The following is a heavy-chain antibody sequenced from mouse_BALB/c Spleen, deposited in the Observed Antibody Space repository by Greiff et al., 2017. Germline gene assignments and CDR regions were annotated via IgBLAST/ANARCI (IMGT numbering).Heavy chain of an antibody. Sequence: EVKVVESGGGLVQPGGSLKLSCAASGFTFSSYTMSWVRQTPEKRLEWVAYISNGGGSTYYPDTVKGRFTISRDNAKNTLYLQMSSLKSEDTAMYYCARQGYYGSIGAMDYWGQGTSVTVSS. CDR1: GFTFSSYT. D-gene: IGHD1-1*01. CDR2: ISNGGGST. CDR3: ARQGYYGSIGAMDY. V-gene: IGHV5-12-2*01. J-gene: IGHJ4*01.